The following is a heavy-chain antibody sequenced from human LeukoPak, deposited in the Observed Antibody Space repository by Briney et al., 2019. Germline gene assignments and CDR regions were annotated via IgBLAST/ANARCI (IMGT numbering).Heavy chain of an antibody. Sequence: GGSLRLSCAASGFTFSSYSINWVRQAPGKGLEWVSSISSSSSYIYYADSVKGRFTISRDNAKNSLYLQMNSLRAEDTAVYYCARDLIVGATSFDYWGQGTLVTVSS. J-gene: IGHJ4*02. V-gene: IGHV3-21*01. CDR2: ISSSSSYI. D-gene: IGHD1-26*01. CDR3: ARDLIVGATSFDY. CDR1: GFTFSSYS.